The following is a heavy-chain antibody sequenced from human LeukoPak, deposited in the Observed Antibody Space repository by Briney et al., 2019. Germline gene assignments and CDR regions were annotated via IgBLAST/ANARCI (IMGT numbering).Heavy chain of an antibody. J-gene: IGHJ4*02. CDR2: ISYDEINK. D-gene: IGHD2-2*01. CDR1: GFTFSGYG. CDR3: AKGPQLLNVY. V-gene: IGHV3-30*18. Sequence: GGSLRLSCAASGFTFSGYGMHWVRQAPGKGLEWVAVISYDEINKYYADSVKGRFTISRDNSKNTLYLQMNSLRAEDTAVYYCAKGPQLLNVYWGQGTLVTVSS.